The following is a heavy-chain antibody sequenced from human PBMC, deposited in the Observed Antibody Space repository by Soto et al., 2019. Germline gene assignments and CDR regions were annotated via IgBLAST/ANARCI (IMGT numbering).Heavy chain of an antibody. CDR1: GFTFSMYW. J-gene: IGHJ4*02. V-gene: IGHV3-74*01. D-gene: IGHD1-1*01. CDR3: TRGPRSTSTGTGAF. CDR2: INDDGSST. Sequence: GGSLRLSCAASGFTFSMYWMHWVRQVPGKGPEWVSRINDDGSSTNYADSVKGRFTISRNNAKNTLYLQMNDLRAEDTAVYYCTRGPRSTSTGTGAFWGQGTLVTVSS.